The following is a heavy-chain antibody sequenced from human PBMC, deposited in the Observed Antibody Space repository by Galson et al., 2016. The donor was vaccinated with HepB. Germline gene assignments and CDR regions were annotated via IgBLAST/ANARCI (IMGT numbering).Heavy chain of an antibody. CDR3: MSYSDAWYSGF. CDR2: IKQDGSGK. J-gene: IGHJ4*02. D-gene: IGHD6-13*01. Sequence: LRLSCAASGFTFSIYGMHWIRQAPGKGLEWVANIKQDGSGKCYVDSVKGRFTISRDNAKNSVYLQMNSLRGDDTAVYYCMSYSDAWYSGFWGQGTLVTVSS. CDR1: GFTFSIYG. V-gene: IGHV3-7*03.